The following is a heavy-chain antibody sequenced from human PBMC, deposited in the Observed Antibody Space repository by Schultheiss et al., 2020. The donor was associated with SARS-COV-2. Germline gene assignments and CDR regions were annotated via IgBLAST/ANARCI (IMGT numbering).Heavy chain of an antibody. J-gene: IGHJ4*02. CDR2: IYWDDDK. Sequence: SGPTLVKPTQTLTLTCTFSGFSLSTSGVGVGWIRQPPGKALEWLALIYWDDDKRYSPSLKSRLTITKDTSKNQVVLTMTNMDPVDTATYYCAHSSYYYDSSGYYYYFDYWGQGTLVTVSS. V-gene: IGHV2-5*02. CDR3: AHSSYYYDSSGYYYYFDY. D-gene: IGHD3-22*01. CDR1: GFSLSTSGVG.